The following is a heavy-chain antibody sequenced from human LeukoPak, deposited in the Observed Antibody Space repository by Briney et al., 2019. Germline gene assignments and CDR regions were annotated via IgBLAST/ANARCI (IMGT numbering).Heavy chain of an antibody. J-gene: IGHJ4*02. Sequence: GASVKVSCKASGYTFTSYDINGVRQGTGQGLEWMGWMNPNSGNTGYAQKFQGRVTMTRKTSISTAYMELSSLRSEDTAVYYCARGRDCSGGNCWIDYWGQGTLVTVSS. CDR2: MNPNSGNT. V-gene: IGHV1-8*01. D-gene: IGHD2-15*01. CDR3: ARGRDCSGGNCWIDY. CDR1: GYTFTSYD.